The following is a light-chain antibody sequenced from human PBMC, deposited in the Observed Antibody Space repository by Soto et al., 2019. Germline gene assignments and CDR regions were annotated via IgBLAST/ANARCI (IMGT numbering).Light chain of an antibody. CDR2: GNS. Sequence: QSVLTQPPSVSGAPGQRVTISCTGSSSNIGASYLVHWYQQLPGTPPKLLIFGNSNRPSGVPDRFSGSKSGTSASLAITGLQADDEADYYCQSYDSSLSGSGVVFGGGTKLTVL. CDR3: QSYDSSLSGSGVV. CDR1: SSNIGASYL. J-gene: IGLJ2*01. V-gene: IGLV1-40*01.